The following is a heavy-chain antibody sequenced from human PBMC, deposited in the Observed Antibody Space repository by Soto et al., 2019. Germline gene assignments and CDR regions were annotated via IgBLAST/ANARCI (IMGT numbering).Heavy chain of an antibody. J-gene: IGHJ5*02. Sequence: PSETLSLTCTVSGGSISSYYWSWIRQPPGKGLEWIGYIYYSGSTNYNPSLKSRVTISVDTSKNQFSLKLSSVTAADTAVYYCARTDYGGNWFDPWGQGTLVTVSS. CDR2: IYYSGST. CDR1: GGSISSYY. D-gene: IGHD4-17*01. V-gene: IGHV4-59*01. CDR3: ARTDYGGNWFDP.